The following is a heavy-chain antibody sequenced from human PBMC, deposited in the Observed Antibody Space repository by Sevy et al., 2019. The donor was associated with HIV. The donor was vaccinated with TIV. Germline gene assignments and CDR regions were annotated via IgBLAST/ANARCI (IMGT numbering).Heavy chain of an antibody. V-gene: IGHV1-69*13. D-gene: IGHD2-2*01. Sequence: ASVKVSCKASGGTFSSYAISWVRQAPGQGLEWMGGIIPIFGTANYAQKFQGRVTITADESTRTAYMGLSSLRSEDTAVYYCASKIDIVVVPAATHPVYYYYGMDVWGQGTTVTVSS. CDR3: ASKIDIVVVPAATHPVYYYYGMDV. J-gene: IGHJ6*02. CDR1: GGTFSSYA. CDR2: IIPIFGTA.